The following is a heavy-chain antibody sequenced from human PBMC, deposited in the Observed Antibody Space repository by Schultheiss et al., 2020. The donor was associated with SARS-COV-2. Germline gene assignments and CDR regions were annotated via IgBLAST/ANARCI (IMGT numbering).Heavy chain of an antibody. CDR2: IYYSGST. Sequence: ESLKISCTVSGGSISSYYWSWIRQPPGKGLEWIGYIYYSGSTNYNPSLKSRVTISVDTSKNQFSLKLSSVTAADTAVYYCARRGGTTYYAFDIWGQGTMVTVSS. D-gene: IGHD1-1*01. CDR3: ARRGGTTYYAFDI. J-gene: IGHJ3*02. V-gene: IGHV4-59*08. CDR1: GGSISSYY.